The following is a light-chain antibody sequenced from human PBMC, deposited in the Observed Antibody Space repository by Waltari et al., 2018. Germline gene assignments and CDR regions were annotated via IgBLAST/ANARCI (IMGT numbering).Light chain of an antibody. CDR2: SNN. CDR3: AAWDDSLNGWV. V-gene: IGLV1-44*01. J-gene: IGLJ3*02. Sequence: QSVLTRPPSASGTPGQRVTISCSGSSSNIGSNTVNWYQQPPGTAPKLLIYSNNQWPSGVPDRFSGSKSGTSASLAISGLQSEDEADYYCAAWDDSLNGWVFGGGTKLTVL. CDR1: SSNIGSNT.